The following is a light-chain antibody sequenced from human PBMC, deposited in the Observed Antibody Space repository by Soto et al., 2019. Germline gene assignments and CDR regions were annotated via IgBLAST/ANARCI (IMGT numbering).Light chain of an antibody. V-gene: IGKV1-5*01. CDR1: QDINRW. CDR3: QQFSLYWA. Sequence: DIQMTQSPSTLSAPVGDRVTITCRASQDINRWLAWYQQKPGKAPKILIYNADTLESGVPSRFSGSGYGTEFILTIRSLQPDDSATYYCQQFSLYWAFGQGTKVDIK. J-gene: IGKJ1*01. CDR2: NAD.